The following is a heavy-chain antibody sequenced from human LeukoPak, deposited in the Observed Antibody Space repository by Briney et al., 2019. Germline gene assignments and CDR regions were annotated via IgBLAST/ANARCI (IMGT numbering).Heavy chain of an antibody. V-gene: IGHV4-34*01. D-gene: IGHD3-16*01. CDR1: GFTFGDCA. J-gene: IGHJ3*02. CDR3: ARHRRRGGTFHAFDI. CDR2: INHSGSP. Sequence: GSLRLSCTASGFTFGDCAISWVRQPPGKGLEWIGKINHSGSPNYNPSLKSRVTISLDTSKNQFSLRLCSVTAADTAVYYCARHRRRGGTFHAFDIWSQGTMVTVSS.